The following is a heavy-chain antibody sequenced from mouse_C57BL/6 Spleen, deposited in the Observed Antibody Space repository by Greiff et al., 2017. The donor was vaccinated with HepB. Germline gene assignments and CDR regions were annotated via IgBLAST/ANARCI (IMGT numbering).Heavy chain of an antibody. J-gene: IGHJ2*01. Sequence: EVQLQESGPGLVKPSQSLSLTCSVTGYSITSGYYWNWIRQFPGTKLEWMGYISYDGSNNYNPSLNNRISITRDTSKNQFVLKLNSVTTEDTATYYCAREGLRRAYYFDYWGQGTTLTVSS. CDR1: GYSITSGYY. CDR2: ISYDGSN. CDR3: AREGLRRAYYFDY. D-gene: IGHD2-4*01. V-gene: IGHV3-6*01.